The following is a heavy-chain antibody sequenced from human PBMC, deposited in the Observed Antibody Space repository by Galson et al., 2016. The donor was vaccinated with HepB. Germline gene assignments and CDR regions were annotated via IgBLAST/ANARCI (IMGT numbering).Heavy chain of an antibody. V-gene: IGHV1-24*01. D-gene: IGHD3-22*01. J-gene: IGHJ4*02. Sequence: SGYTLTELSMHWVRQAPGKGLEWMGGFDPEDGETIYAQNFQGRVTMTEDKSTDTAYMELSNLRSEDTAVYYCATVALEFDSSGYYLRYYFDYWGQRTLVTVSS. CDR1: GYTLTELS. CDR3: ATVALEFDSSGYYLRYYFDY. CDR2: FDPEDGET.